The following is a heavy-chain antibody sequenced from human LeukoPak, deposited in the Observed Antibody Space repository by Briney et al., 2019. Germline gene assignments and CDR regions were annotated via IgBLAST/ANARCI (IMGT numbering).Heavy chain of an antibody. Sequence: GGSLRLSCAASGFTFSSYAMHWARQAPGKGLEWVAVISYDGSNKYYADSVKGRFTISRDNSKNTLYLQMNSLRAEDTAVYYCARETLSVFDNWGQGTLVTVSS. CDR3: ARETLSVFDN. V-gene: IGHV3-30-3*01. D-gene: IGHD3-16*02. CDR2: ISYDGSNK. J-gene: IGHJ4*02. CDR1: GFTFSSYA.